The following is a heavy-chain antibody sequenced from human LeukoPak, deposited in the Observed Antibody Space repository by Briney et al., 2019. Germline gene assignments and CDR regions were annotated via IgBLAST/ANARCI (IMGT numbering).Heavy chain of an antibody. J-gene: IGHJ5*02. CDR1: GGSISSYY. V-gene: IGHV4-59*01. CDR3: AREGTYGWYNWFDP. CDR2: IYRTGST. D-gene: IGHD6-19*01. Sequence: SSETLSLTCTVSGGSISSYYWSWIRQPPGKGLEWIGYIYRTGSTNYNPSLKSRVTITPDTSKNQFSLRLTPVTAADTAVYYCAREGTYGWYNWFDPWGQGTLVTVSS.